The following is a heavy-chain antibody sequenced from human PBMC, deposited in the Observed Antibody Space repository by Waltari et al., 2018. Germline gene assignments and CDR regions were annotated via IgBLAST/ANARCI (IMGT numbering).Heavy chain of an antibody. Sequence: QVQLQESGPGLVKPSQTLSLTCTVSGGSISSGGYYWNWNREHPGRGQEWIGYIYYTVSTYYNPSLNSRVTISLDTAKNQFSLKLSSVTAADTAVYYCARDKSGKRDYWGQGTLFTVSS. V-gene: IGHV4-31*03. CDR3: ARDKSGKRDY. CDR1: GGSISSGGYY. CDR2: IYYTVST. J-gene: IGHJ4*02. D-gene: IGHD1-1*01.